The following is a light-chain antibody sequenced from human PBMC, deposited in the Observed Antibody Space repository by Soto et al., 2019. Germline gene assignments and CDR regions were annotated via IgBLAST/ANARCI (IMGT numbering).Light chain of an antibody. Sequence: EIVLTQSPATLSLSPGERATLSCRASQSVSSNLAWYQQKPGQAPRLLIYGASTRATGIPARFSGSGSGTEFTLTISSLQSEDFAVYFCQQRSNWPRLTFGGGTKVDIK. V-gene: IGKV3-15*01. CDR2: GAS. J-gene: IGKJ4*01. CDR1: QSVSSN. CDR3: QQRSNWPRLT.